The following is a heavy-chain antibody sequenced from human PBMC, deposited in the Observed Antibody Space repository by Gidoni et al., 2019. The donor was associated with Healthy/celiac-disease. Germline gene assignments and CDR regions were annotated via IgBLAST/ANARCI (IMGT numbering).Heavy chain of an antibody. CDR3: ARGATVTTLVDYFDY. D-gene: IGHD4-17*01. Sequence: QVQLVQSGAEVKKPGASVKVSCKASGYTFTSYYMHWVRQAPGQGLEWLGIINPSGGSTSYAQKFQGRVTMTRDTSTSTVYMELSSLRSEDTAVYYCARGATVTTLVDYFDYWGQGTLVTVSS. CDR1: GYTFTSYY. CDR2: INPSGGST. J-gene: IGHJ4*02. V-gene: IGHV1-46*01.